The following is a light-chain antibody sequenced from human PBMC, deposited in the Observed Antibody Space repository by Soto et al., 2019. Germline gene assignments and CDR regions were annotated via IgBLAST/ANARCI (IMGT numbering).Light chain of an antibody. CDR1: SSDVGAYNY. CDR2: EVS. CDR3: SSYAGSNHYV. J-gene: IGLJ1*01. Sequence: QSALTQPPSASGSPGQSVTISCTGTSSDVGAYNYLSWYQQHPGKAPKLMIYEVSKRPSGVPDRFSGSKSGNTASLTVSGLQAEDEADYYCSSYAGSNHYVFGTGTQLTVL. V-gene: IGLV2-8*01.